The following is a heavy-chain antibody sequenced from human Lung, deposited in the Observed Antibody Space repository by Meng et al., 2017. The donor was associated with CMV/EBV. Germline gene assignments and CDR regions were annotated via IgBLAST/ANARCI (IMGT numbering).Heavy chain of an antibody. V-gene: IGHV3-23*01. D-gene: IGHD2-2*01. CDR2: ISGSGGST. CDR1: GFTFSSYA. CDR3: AKDDKPTKYIVVVPAAGDY. J-gene: IGHJ4*02. Sequence: GESLKISCAASGFTFSSYAMSWVRQAPGKGLEWVSAISGSGGSTYYADSVKGRFTISRDNSKNTLYLQMNSLRAEDTAVYYCAKDDKPTKYIVVVPAAGDYWGQGKXVNGAS.